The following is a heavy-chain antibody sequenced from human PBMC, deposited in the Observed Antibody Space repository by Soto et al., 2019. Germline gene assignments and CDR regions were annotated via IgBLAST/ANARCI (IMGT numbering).Heavy chain of an antibody. V-gene: IGHV4-31*03. Sequence: QVQLQESGPGLVKPSQTLSLTCNVSGESISSGGYYWSWIRHHPGKGLEWIGDIYDTESAYYNPSLKSRVTISMDTSKNQVAMRLSSVTAADTAVYYCARASSSSSAADYWGQGILGTVSS. CDR1: GESISSGGYY. CDR3: ARASSSSSAADY. J-gene: IGHJ4*02. D-gene: IGHD6-6*01. CDR2: IYDTESA.